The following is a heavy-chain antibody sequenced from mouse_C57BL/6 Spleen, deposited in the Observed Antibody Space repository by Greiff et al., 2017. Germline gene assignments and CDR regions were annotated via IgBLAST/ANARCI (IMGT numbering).Heavy chain of an antibody. CDR1: GYTFTSYW. D-gene: IGHD2-4*01. CDR2: IDPSDSYT. CDR3: APLYYDYPTEYFDD. J-gene: IGHJ1*03. V-gene: IGHV1-59*01. Sequence: QVQLQQPGAELVRPGTSVKLSCKASGYTFTSYWMHWVKQRPGQGLEWIGVIDPSDSYTNYNQKFKGKATLTVDTSTSTAYMQLSSLTSEDSAVYYCAPLYYDYPTEYFDDWGTGTTVTVSS.